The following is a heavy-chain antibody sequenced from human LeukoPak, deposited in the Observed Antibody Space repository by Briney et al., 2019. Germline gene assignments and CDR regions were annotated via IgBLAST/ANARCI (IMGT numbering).Heavy chain of an antibody. Sequence: EASVKVPCKASGYTFTSYGISCVRQAPGQGLEWMGWISAYNGNTNYAQKPQGRVTMTTDTSTSTAYMELRSLRSDDTAVYYCVTVTTSFVDYWGQGTLVTVSS. V-gene: IGHV1-18*01. J-gene: IGHJ4*02. CDR3: VTVTTSFVDY. CDR1: GYTFTSYG. D-gene: IGHD3-3*01. CDR2: ISAYNGNT.